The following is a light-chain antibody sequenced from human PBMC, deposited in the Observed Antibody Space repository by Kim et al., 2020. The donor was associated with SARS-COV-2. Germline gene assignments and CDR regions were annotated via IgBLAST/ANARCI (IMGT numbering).Light chain of an antibody. V-gene: IGLV3-1*01. CDR1: TLADKY. CDR2: RAP. CDR3: QAWDSSTAGVV. Sequence: SPGQTATLTFSADTLADKYVSWYQHKPGHSPVMAIYRAPTRPSGFPDRFSPSSSGPSATLTISGPQAMDEADYYCQAWDSSTAGVVFGGGTQLTVL. J-gene: IGLJ2*01.